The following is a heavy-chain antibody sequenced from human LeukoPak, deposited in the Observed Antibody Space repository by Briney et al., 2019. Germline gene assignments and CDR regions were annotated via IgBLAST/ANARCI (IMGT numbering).Heavy chain of an antibody. CDR2: VVPVLHMS. Sequence: ASVKVSCKISGGTFSNYSISWVRQAPGHGLEWLGRVVPVLHMSNYAQQFEDKVTITADNSATTVYMELSNLRSEDTALYFCAAALIYYYNTSAYPFRDYWGQGTLVTVSS. V-gene: IGHV1-69*02. CDR1: GGTFSNYS. J-gene: IGHJ4*02. CDR3: AAALIYYYNTSAYPFRDY. D-gene: IGHD3-10*01.